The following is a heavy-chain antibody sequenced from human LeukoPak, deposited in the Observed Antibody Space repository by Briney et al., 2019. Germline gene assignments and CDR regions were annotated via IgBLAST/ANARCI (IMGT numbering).Heavy chain of an antibody. CDR1: GFTIISYW. D-gene: IGHD6-6*01. CDR2: INSDGSTT. V-gene: IGHV3-74*01. J-gene: IGHJ4*02. CDR3: ATGGTAARPDYFDL. Sequence: GGSLRLSCTASGFTIISYWMHWVRQAPGKGLVWVSRINSDGSTTSYTDSVKGRFSISRDNAKNTLYLQMNSLRTEDTAVYYCATGGTAARPDYFDLWGQGTLVTVSS.